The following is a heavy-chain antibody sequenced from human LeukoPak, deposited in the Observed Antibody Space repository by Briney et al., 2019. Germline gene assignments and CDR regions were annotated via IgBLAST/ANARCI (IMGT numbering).Heavy chain of an antibody. CDR2: INHSWST. Sequence: DTLSLTCAVSRYFISSGYEWGWIRQPPGEGVDWIAHINHSWSTYYTQSLKRRVTISVDTSKNQSSQKLISVTAADTAVYYCARHGVSSTSSYTPFDCWGQGTLVTVSS. CDR1: RYFISSGYE. J-gene: IGHJ4*02. CDR3: ARHGVSSTSSYTPFDC. V-gene: IGHV4-38-2*01. D-gene: IGHD2-2*02.